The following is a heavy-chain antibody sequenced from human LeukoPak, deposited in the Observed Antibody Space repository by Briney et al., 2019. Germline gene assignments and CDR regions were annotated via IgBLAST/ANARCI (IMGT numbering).Heavy chain of an antibody. J-gene: IGHJ6*03. CDR3: ARDRNSDIVATENLDYYYYMDV. CDR2: ISAYNGNT. CDR1: GYTFTSYG. Sequence: ASVKVSCKASGYTFTSYGISWVRQAPGQGLEWMGWISAYNGNTNYAQKLQGRVTMTTDTSTSTAYMELRSLRSDDTAVYYCARDRNSDIVATENLDYYYYMDVWGKGTTVTVSS. V-gene: IGHV1-18*01. D-gene: IGHD5-12*01.